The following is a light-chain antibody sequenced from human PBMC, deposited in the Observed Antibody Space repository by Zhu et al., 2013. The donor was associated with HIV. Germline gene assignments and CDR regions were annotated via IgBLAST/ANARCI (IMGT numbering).Light chain of an antibody. J-gene: IGLJ3*02. CDR1: SSNIGAGYA. V-gene: IGLV1-40*01. CDR2: GSR. CDR3: CSYAGSSTFDWV. Sequence: QSVLTQPPSVSGAPGQRVTISCTGSSSNIGAGYAVHWYQQLPGTAPKLLIYGSRNRPSGVPDRFSGSRSGTSASLAITGLQAEDEADYYCCSYAGSSTFDWVFGGGTKLTVL.